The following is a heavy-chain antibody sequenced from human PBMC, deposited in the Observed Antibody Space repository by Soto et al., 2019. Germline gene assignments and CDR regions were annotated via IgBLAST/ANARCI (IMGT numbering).Heavy chain of an antibody. CDR1: GFTFSSYW. CDR2: IHTDGSST. V-gene: IGHV3-74*01. D-gene: IGHD1-26*01. CDR3: ARGLSGYYGMDV. Sequence: GGSLRLSCGASGFTFSSYWMHWVRQAPGKGLVWVSRIHTDGSSTSYADSVKGRFTISRDNAKNTLYLQMNSLRAEDTAAYYCARGLSGYYGMDVWGQGTTVTVSS. J-gene: IGHJ6*02.